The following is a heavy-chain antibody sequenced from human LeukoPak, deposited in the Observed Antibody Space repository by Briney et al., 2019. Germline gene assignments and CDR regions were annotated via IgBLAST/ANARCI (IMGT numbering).Heavy chain of an antibody. Sequence: PSETLSLTCTVSGGSISSSSYYWGWIRQPPGKGLEWIGYIYYSGSTNYNPSLKSRVTISVDTSKNQFSLKLSSVTAADTAVYYCARNHYDILTGYIWFDPWGQGTLVTVSS. J-gene: IGHJ5*02. D-gene: IGHD3-9*01. V-gene: IGHV4-61*05. CDR1: GGSISSSSYY. CDR2: IYYSGST. CDR3: ARNHYDILTGYIWFDP.